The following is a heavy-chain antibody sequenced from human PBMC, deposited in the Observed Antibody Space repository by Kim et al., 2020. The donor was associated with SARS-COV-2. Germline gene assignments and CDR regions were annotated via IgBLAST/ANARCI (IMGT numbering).Heavy chain of an antibody. V-gene: IGHV1-69*13. D-gene: IGHD3-9*01. J-gene: IGHJ3*02. CDR1: GGTFSSYA. Sequence: SVKVSCKASGGTFSSYAISWVRQAPGQGLEWMGRIIPIFGTANYAQKFQGRVTITADESTSTAYMELSSLGSEDMAEYCCARVRGGLLRYFVVAFDSWGQGTMVTGSS. CDR3: ARVRGGLLRYFVVAFDS. CDR2: IIPIFGTA.